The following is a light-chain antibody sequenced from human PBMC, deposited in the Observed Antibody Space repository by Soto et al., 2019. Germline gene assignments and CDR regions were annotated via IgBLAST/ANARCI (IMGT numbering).Light chain of an antibody. V-gene: IGKV3-11*01. J-gene: IGKJ3*01. CDR1: QSISSS. CDR2: DAS. Sequence: ETVLTQSPATLTLSPGERATLSCSASQSISSSLAWYQQTPGQAPRLLIYDASKRATGIPARFSGSGSGTDFTLTISSLEPEDFAVYYCQQRFTWPSFGPGTKVDIK. CDR3: QQRFTWPS.